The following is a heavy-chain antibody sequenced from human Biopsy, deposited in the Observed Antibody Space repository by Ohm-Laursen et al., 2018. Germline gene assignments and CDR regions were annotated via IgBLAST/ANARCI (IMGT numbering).Heavy chain of an antibody. D-gene: IGHD1-1*01. CDR3: AADINVWNVNY. Sequence: ASVKVSCKVSGYALTELSMHWVRQAPGKGLEWMGGFAPENGKTVYTQNFQARVSMTEDTSTDTAYMELRSLRSEDTAVYYCAADINVWNVNYWGQGTQVTVSS. CDR2: FAPENGKT. V-gene: IGHV1-24*01. CDR1: GYALTELS. J-gene: IGHJ4*02.